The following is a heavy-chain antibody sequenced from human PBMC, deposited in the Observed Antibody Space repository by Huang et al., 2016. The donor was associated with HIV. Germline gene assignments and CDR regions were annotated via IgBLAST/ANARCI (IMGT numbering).Heavy chain of an antibody. CDR3: ARDRRPYSGSYLGY. D-gene: IGHD1-26*01. CDR1: GNTFSGYG. V-gene: IGHV1-18*04. J-gene: IGHJ4*02. Sequence: QVQLVQSGAEVKKPGASVQVSCKASGNTFSGYGISWVRQAPGQGLEWMGWINGYNGNTNYVENLQGRGTMTTDTSTSTAYMELRSLRSDDTAVYYCARDRRPYSGSYLGYWGQGTLVTVSS. CDR2: INGYNGNT.